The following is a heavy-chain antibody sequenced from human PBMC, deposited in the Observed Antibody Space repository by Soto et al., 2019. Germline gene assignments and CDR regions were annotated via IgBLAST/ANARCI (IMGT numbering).Heavy chain of an antibody. V-gene: IGHV6-1*01. CDR3: ARVEYTESEYYQGMDV. J-gene: IGHJ6*01. CDR2: TFCWSKWYN. Sequence: RSQTLSLTCVISGDSVSSNSAGWNWIRQSPSRGLEWLGRTFCWSKWYNDYAVSLKGRISINAATSKNQFSLHLNSVTPEDTAVYYCARVEYTESEYYQGMDVWGQGTTVTVSS. CDR1: GDSVSSNSAG. D-gene: IGHD2-8*01.